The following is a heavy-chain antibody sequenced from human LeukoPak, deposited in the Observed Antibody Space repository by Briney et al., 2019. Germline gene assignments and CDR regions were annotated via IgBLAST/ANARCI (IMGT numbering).Heavy chain of an antibody. J-gene: IGHJ3*02. CDR3: ARVGYYYDSSGYYYPIDI. CDR2: IYHSGST. V-gene: IGHV4-38-2*02. D-gene: IGHD3-22*01. CDR1: GYSISSGYY. Sequence: SETLSLTCTVSGYSISSGYYWGWIRQPPGKGLGWIGSIYHSGSTYYNPSLKSRVTISVDTSKNQFSLKLSSVPAADTAVYYCARVGYYYDSSGYYYPIDIWGQGTMVTVSS.